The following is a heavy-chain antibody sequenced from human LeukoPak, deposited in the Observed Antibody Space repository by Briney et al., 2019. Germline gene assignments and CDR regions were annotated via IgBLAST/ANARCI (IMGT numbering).Heavy chain of an antibody. CDR2: IYYSGST. Sequence: PSETLSLTCTVSGGSISSYYWSWIRQPPGKGLEWIGYIYYSGSTNYNPSLKSRVTISVDTSKNQFSLKLSSVTAADTAVYYCARAAGMVRGVTPFDYWGQGTLVTVSS. CDR1: GGSISSYY. J-gene: IGHJ4*02. CDR3: ARAAGMVRGVTPFDY. V-gene: IGHV4-59*01. D-gene: IGHD3-10*01.